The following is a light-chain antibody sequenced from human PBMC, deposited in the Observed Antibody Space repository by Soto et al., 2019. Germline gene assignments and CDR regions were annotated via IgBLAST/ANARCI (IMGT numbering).Light chain of an antibody. CDR3: QQYYTWLT. J-gene: IGKJ4*01. CDR1: QSVNSN. V-gene: IGKV3-15*01. CDR2: DAS. Sequence: DIVITQSPATLSVSPGERHTLSCRASQSVNSNLAWYQQKPGQAPRLLIYDASTRATGTPARFSGSGSGTEFTLTISSLQSEDFAVYYCQQYYTWLTFGGGTKVDIK.